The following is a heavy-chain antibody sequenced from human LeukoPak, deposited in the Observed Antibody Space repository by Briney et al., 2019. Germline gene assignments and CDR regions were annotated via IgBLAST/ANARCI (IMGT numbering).Heavy chain of an antibody. Sequence: GGSLRLSCAVSGFTFSSYAMSWVRQAPGKGLEWVSAISGSGGSTYYADSVKGRFTISRDNSKNTLYLQMNSLRAEDTAVYYCAKVYSSSWYPDAFDIWGQGTMVTVSS. CDR1: GFTFSSYA. V-gene: IGHV3-23*01. CDR3: AKVYSSSWYPDAFDI. J-gene: IGHJ3*02. CDR2: ISGSGGST. D-gene: IGHD6-13*01.